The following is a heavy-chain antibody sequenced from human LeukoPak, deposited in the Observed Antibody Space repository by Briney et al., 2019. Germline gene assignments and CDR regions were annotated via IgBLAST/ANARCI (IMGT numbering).Heavy chain of an antibody. CDR1: GGSISSSNW. CDR2: IYHSGST. J-gene: IGHJ3*02. Sequence: PSGTLSLTCAVSGGSISSSNWWSWVRQPPGKGLEWIGEIYHSGSTNYNPSLKSRVTISVDKSKNQFSLKLSSVTAADTAVYYCARDNDYVWGSYREYAFDIWGQGTMVTVSS. D-gene: IGHD3-16*02. CDR3: ARDNDYVWGSYREYAFDI. V-gene: IGHV4-4*02.